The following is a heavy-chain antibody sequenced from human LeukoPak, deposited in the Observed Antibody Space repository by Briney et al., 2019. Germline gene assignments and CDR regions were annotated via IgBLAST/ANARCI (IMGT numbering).Heavy chain of an antibody. CDR3: ARVLFTEEDAFDI. V-gene: IGHV4-59*01. J-gene: IGHJ3*02. CDR2: IFSSGST. CDR1: GGSISSYY. Sequence: SETLSLTCTVSGGSISSYYWSWIRQPPGKGLEWIGYIFSSGSTTHNPSLKSRLTISVDTSKNQFSLKLSSVTAADTAVYFCARVLFTEEDAFDIWGQGTMVTVSS.